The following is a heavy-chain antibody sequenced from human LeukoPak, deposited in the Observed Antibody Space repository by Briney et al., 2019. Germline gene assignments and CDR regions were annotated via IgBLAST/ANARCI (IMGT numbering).Heavy chain of an antibody. V-gene: IGHV4-34*01. D-gene: IGHD4-17*01. CDR1: GFTFSDSS. CDR3: ARGAVGVTIRYDY. Sequence: GSLRLSCAASGFTFSDSSMHWVRQPPGKGLEWIGEINHSGSTNYNPSLKSRVTISVDTSKNQFSLKLSSVTAADTAVYYCARGAVGVTIRYDYWGQGTLVTVSS. CDR2: INHSGST. J-gene: IGHJ4*02.